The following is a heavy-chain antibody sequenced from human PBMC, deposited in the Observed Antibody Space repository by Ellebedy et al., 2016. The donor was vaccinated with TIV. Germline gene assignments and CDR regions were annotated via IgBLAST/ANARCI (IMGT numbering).Heavy chain of an antibody. Sequence: GGSLRLSCAASGFTFSSYDMHWVRQGTGKGLEWVSAIGTAGDTYYPGSVKGRFTISRENAKNSLYLQITSLGAEDTAVYYCARVRFGDTAVDYWGQGTLVTVPS. D-gene: IGHD2-21*01. CDR1: GFTFSSYD. CDR2: IGTAGDT. V-gene: IGHV3-13*01. J-gene: IGHJ4*03. CDR3: ARVRFGDTAVDY.